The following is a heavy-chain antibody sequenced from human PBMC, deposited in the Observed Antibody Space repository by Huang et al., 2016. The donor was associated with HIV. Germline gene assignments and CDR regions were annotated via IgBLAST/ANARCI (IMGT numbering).Heavy chain of an antibody. CDR1: GYTFSNYD. V-gene: IGHV1-8*01. J-gene: IGHJ4*02. CDR3: ATLPPVNYGRSGGRVRDY. D-gene: IGHD2-15*01. CDR2: MNPNSGNT. Sequence: QVQLVQSGAEVKKPGASVKVSCKASGYTFSNYDINWVRQAPGQGLEWMGRMNPNSGNTGYARKCQGRVTMTRSTSSSTAYMELSRLRFEDTAVYYCATLPPVNYGRSGGRVRDYWGQGSLVTVSS.